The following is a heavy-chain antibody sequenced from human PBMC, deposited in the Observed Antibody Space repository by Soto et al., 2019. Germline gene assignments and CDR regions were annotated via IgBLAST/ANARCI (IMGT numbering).Heavy chain of an antibody. CDR3: ARGLGCEYRDNSGDCHLDY. D-gene: IGHD2-21*01. Sequence: GGSLRLSCAASGFTVSSNYLTWVRQAPGKGLKWVSVLYPNGRAYYADSVKGRVTISTDNAKNSVYLQMTTLRAEDTAVYYCARGLGCEYRDNSGDCHLDYWGQGTLVTVSS. CDR1: GFTVSSNY. V-gene: IGHV3-53*01. CDR2: LYPNGRA. J-gene: IGHJ4*02.